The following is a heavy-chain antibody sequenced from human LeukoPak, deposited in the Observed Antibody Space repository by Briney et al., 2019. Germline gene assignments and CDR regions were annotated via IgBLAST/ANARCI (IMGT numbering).Heavy chain of an antibody. Sequence: TSETLSLTCAVYGGSFSPYYWNWIRQPPGKGLEWIGEVYHTGSTSYNPSLKSRVTISVDTSKNQFSLKLSSVTAADTAVYYCASAGPRIAAAGTYAFDIWGQGTMVTVSS. CDR1: GGSFSPYY. CDR3: ASAGPRIAAAGTYAFDI. D-gene: IGHD6-13*01. CDR2: VYHTGST. V-gene: IGHV4-34*01. J-gene: IGHJ3*02.